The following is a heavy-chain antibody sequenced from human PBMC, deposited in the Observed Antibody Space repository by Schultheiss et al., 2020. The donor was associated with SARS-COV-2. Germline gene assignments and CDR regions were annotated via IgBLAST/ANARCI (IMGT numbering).Heavy chain of an antibody. D-gene: IGHD4-17*01. V-gene: IGHV4-4*07. CDR2: IFPSGVT. J-gene: IGHJ5*02. CDR1: GGSIDSYY. Sequence: SQTLSLTCTVSGGSIDSYYWSWIRQPAGKGLEWIGRIFPSGVTNYNPSLKSRVNMSADMSKNQFSLKLSSVTAADTAVYYCATTDGDPRRGNWFDPWGQGTLVTVSS. CDR3: ATTDGDPRRGNWFDP.